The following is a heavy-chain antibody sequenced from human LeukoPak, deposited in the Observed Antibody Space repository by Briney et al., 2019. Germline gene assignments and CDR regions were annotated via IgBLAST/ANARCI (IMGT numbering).Heavy chain of an antibody. CDR2: IVVGSGNT. J-gene: IGHJ4*02. Sequence: ASVKVSCKASGFTFTSSAMQWVRQARGQRLEWIGWIVVGSGNTNYAQKFQERVTITRDMSTSTAYMELSRLRSDDTAVYYCARDQVRKQLATATFWGQGTLVTVSS. CDR1: GFTFTSSA. CDR3: ARDQVRKQLATATF. V-gene: IGHV1-58*02. D-gene: IGHD6-13*01.